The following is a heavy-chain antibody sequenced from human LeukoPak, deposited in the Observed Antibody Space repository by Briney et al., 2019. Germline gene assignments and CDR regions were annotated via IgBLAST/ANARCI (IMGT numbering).Heavy chain of an antibody. Sequence: ASVKVSCKTSGGTFSSYAFSSMRQAPAQGLEWVGRIIPIYNPVDYTQRFQGRVTITADESTNTVYLELSSLRYDDTAVYYCAREPLGCGGDCHFDYWGQGTLVTVSS. J-gene: IGHJ4*02. V-gene: IGHV1-69*15. CDR1: GGTFSSYA. D-gene: IGHD2-21*02. CDR2: IIPIYNPV. CDR3: AREPLGCGGDCHFDY.